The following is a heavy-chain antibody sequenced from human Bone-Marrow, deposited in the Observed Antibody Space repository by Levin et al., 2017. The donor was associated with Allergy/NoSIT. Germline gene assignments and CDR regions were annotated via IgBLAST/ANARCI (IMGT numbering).Heavy chain of an antibody. CDR2: ISYDGSNK. CDR1: GFTFSSYG. Sequence: GESLKISCAASGFTFSSYGMHWVRQAPGKGLEWVAVISYDGSNKYYADSVKGRFTISRDNSKNTLYLQMNSLRAEDTAVYYCAKDYRIAAAGKSYYFDYWGQGTLVTVSS. D-gene: IGHD6-13*01. CDR3: AKDYRIAAAGKSYYFDY. V-gene: IGHV3-30*18. J-gene: IGHJ4*02.